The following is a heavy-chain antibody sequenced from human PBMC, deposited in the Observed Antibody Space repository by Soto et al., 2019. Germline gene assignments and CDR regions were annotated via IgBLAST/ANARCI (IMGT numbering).Heavy chain of an antibody. CDR1: GASISSSDW. CDR2: MYQTGSS. D-gene: IGHD2-15*01. J-gene: IGHJ5*02. CDR3: ATGGSLDNRFDP. Sequence: QVQLQESGPRLVKPSGTLSLTCAVSGASISSSDWWSWVRQPPGKGLEWIGEMYQTGSSNYNPSLKSRVTISVDKAKNQFSLKLKSVTDADTAVYYCATGGSLDNRFDPWGQGTLVTVSS. V-gene: IGHV4-4*02.